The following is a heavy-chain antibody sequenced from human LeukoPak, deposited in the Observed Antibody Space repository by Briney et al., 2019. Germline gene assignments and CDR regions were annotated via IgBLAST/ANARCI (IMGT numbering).Heavy chain of an antibody. CDR2: IYYSGST. CDR3: ARAGGGPAAGSFDP. D-gene: IGHD6-13*01. Sequence: SETLSLTCTVSGGSISSGGFYWSWIRQPPGKGLEWIGYIYYSGSTYYNPSLKSRVTISVDTSKNQFSLKLSSVTAADTAVYYCARAGGGPAAGSFDPWGQGTLVTVSS. V-gene: IGHV4-30-4*08. J-gene: IGHJ5*02. CDR1: GGSISSGGFY.